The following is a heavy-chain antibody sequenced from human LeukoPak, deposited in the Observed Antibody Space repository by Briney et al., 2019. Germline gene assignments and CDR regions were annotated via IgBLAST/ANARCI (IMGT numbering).Heavy chain of an antibody. CDR1: GYTFTGYY. Sequence: ASVKVSCKASGYTFTGYYMHWVRQAPGQAIEWMGWINPNSGGTNYAQKFQGRVTMTRDTSISTAYMELSRLRSDDTAVYYCARTRRDGYNYEVDYFDYCGQGTLVTVSS. CDR2: INPNSGGT. V-gene: IGHV1-2*02. CDR3: ARTRRDGYNYEVDYFDY. J-gene: IGHJ4*02. D-gene: IGHD5-24*01.